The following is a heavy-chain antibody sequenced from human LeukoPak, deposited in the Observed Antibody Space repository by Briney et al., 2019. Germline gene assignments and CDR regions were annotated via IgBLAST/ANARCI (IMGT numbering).Heavy chain of an antibody. CDR2: ISSSSSCI. CDR1: GFTFSSYA. CDR3: ARGASGYSG. Sequence: KPGGSLRLSCAASGFTFSSYAMSWVRQAPGKGLEWVSSISSSSSCIYYADSVKGRFTISRDNAKNSLYLQMNSLRAEDTAVYYCARGASGYSGWGQGTLVTVST. V-gene: IGHV3-21*01. J-gene: IGHJ4*02. D-gene: IGHD3-22*01.